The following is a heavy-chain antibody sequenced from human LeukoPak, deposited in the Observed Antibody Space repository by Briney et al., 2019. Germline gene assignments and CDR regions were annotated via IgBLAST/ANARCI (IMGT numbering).Heavy chain of an antibody. J-gene: IGHJ4*02. D-gene: IGHD6-13*01. V-gene: IGHV3-30*18. Sequence: PGGSLRLSCAASGFTFSSYGMHWVRQAPGKGLEWVAVISYDGSNKYYADSVKGRFTISRDNSKNTLYLQMNSLRAEDTAVYYCAKGIAELDYWGQGTLVTVSS. CDR1: GFTFSSYG. CDR3: AKGIAELDY. CDR2: ISYDGSNK.